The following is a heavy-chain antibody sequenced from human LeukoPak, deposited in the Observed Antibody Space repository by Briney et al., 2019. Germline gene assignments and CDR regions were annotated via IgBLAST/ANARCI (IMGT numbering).Heavy chain of an antibody. D-gene: IGHD3-10*01. CDR2: INACNGNT. Sequence: ASVKVSCKASGYTFTSYAMHWVRQAPGQRREWMGWINACNGNTKYSQKFQGRVTITRDTSASTAYMELSSLRSEDTAVYYCARDRGDYYGSGYFDYWGQGTLVTVSS. CDR3: ARDRGDYYGSGYFDY. CDR1: GYTFTSYA. J-gene: IGHJ4*02. V-gene: IGHV1-3*01.